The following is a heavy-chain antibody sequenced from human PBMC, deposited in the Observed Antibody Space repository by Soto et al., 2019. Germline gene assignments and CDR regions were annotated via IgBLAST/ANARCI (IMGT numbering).Heavy chain of an antibody. CDR2: ISGSGGQT. Sequence: GGSLRLSCAASGFTFVSYAMSWVRQAPGKGLEWVSGISGSGGQTYYADSVKGRFIISRDNSENTLHLQMNSLRVEDTAVYYCAKGDSIGDFWGQGTLVTVSS. CDR3: AKGDSIGDF. D-gene: IGHD6-19*01. J-gene: IGHJ4*02. CDR1: GFTFVSYA. V-gene: IGHV3-23*01.